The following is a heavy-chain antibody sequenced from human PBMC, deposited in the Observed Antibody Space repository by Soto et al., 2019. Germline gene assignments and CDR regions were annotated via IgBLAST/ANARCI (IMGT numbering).Heavy chain of an antibody. D-gene: IGHD1-26*01. J-gene: IGHJ4*02. CDR1: GYTFTSYA. Sequence: ASVKVSCKASGYTFTSYAMHWVRQAPGQRLEWMGWINAGNGNTKYSQKFQGRVTITRDTSASTAYMELSSLRSEDTAVYYCARDPWVGATTGFDYWGQGTLVTVSS. CDR2: INAGNGNT. CDR3: ARDPWVGATTGFDY. V-gene: IGHV1-3*01.